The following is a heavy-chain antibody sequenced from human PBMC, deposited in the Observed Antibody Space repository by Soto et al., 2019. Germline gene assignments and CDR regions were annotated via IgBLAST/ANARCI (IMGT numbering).Heavy chain of an antibody. CDR1: GGTFSSYA. V-gene: IGHV1-69*13. D-gene: IGHD3-22*01. CDR3: ARADSSGYYRFLYGMDV. J-gene: IGHJ6*02. CDR2: IIPIFGTA. Sequence: ASVKVSCTASGGTFSSYAISWVRQAPGQGLEWMGGIIPIFGTANYAQKFQGRVTITADESTSTAYMELSSLRSEDTAVYYCARADSSGYYRFLYGMDVWGQGTTVTVSS.